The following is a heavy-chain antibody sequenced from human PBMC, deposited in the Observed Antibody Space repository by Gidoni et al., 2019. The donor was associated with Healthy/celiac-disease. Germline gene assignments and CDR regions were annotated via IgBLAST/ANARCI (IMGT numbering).Heavy chain of an antibody. CDR2: IYYSGCP. J-gene: IGHJ4*02. CDR3: ARGYGDYQLNHFDY. Sequence: QVQLQESGTGLVKPSQTMSLTCTVSGGSISSGGYYWSWIRQHPGKGLEWSGYIYYSGCPYYTPSLKSRVTISVDPSKNQFSLKLSSVTAADTAVYYCARGYGDYQLNHFDYWGQGTLVTVSS. CDR1: GGSISSGGYY. V-gene: IGHV4-31*03. D-gene: IGHD4-17*01.